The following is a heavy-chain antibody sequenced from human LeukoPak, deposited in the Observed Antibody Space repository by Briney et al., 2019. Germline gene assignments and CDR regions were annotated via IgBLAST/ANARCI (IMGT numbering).Heavy chain of an antibody. J-gene: IGHJ5*02. V-gene: IGHV3-21*01. D-gene: IGHD2-15*01. CDR3: ARDGVVVVAARDNWFDP. CDR1: GFTFSSYW. CDR2: ISSSSSYI. Sequence: GGSLRLSCAASGFTFSSYWMHWVRQAPGKGLEWVSSISSSSSYIYYADSVKGRFTISRDNAKNSLYLQMNSLRAEDTAVYYCARDGVVVVAARDNWFDPWGQGTLVTVSS.